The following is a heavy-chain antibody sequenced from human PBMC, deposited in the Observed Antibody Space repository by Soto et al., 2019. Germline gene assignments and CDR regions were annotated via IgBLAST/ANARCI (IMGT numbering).Heavy chain of an antibody. CDR2: ISSYDDNT. V-gene: IGHV1-18*01. CDR3: ASGGYYDSSGSRNYHYYGMDA. D-gene: IGHD3-22*01. J-gene: IGHJ6*02. CDR1: GYTFTSYG. Sequence: QVQLVQSGTEVKKPGASVKVSCKASGYTFTSYGISWVRQAPGQGLEWMGWISSYDDNTNYAQNLQGRGTMTKDTSKRKAYMELRSLRSDDTAVYYCASGGYYDSSGSRNYHYYGMDAWGQGTTVTVS.